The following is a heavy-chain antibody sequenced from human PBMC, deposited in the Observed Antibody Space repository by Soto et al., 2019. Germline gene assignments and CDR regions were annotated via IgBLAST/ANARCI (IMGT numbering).Heavy chain of an antibody. D-gene: IGHD6-19*01. CDR3: AKGSQYSSGWYGFDI. J-gene: IGHJ3*02. CDR1: GFTFSSYA. Sequence: GGSLRLSCAASGFTFSSYAMSWVRQAPGKGLEWVSAISGSGGSTYYADSVKGRFTISRDNSKNTLYLQMNSLRAEDTAVYYWAKGSQYSSGWYGFDIWGQGTMVTVSS. V-gene: IGHV3-23*01. CDR2: ISGSGGST.